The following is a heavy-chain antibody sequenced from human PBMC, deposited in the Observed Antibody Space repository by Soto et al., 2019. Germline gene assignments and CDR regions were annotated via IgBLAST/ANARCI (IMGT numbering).Heavy chain of an antibody. D-gene: IGHD3-10*01. V-gene: IGHV1-69*01. J-gene: IGHJ6*02. Sequence: QVQLVQSGAEVKKPGSSVKVSCKASGGTFSSYAISWVRQAPGQGLEWMGGIIPIFGTAKYAQKFQGRVTITADESTSTAYMELSRLRSEETAVYYCAIKYGSGRPVANYYYYYGMDVWGQGTTVTVSS. CDR3: AIKYGSGRPVANYYYYYGMDV. CDR2: IIPIFGTA. CDR1: GGTFSSYA.